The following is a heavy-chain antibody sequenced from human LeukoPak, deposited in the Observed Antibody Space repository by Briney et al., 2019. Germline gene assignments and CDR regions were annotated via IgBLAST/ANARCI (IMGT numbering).Heavy chain of an antibody. CDR2: VRSKSFGGAT. CDR1: GFTLGDYD. J-gene: IGHJ6*03. D-gene: IGHD2-2*01. V-gene: IGHV3-49*03. Sequence: GESLRLSCRASGFTLGDYDMSWFRQAPGKGLEWVGFVRSKSFGGATDYAASVKGRFTISRDDPKSIAYLLMNSLTTEDTAVYYCTRLRQDCSRNSCYYYFYYYYMDVWGEGTTVTVSS. CDR3: TRLRQDCSRNSCYYYFYYYYMDV.